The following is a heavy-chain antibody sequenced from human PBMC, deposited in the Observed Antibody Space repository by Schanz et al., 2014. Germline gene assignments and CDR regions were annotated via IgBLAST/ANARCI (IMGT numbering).Heavy chain of an antibody. CDR1: GDSISSGGYY. D-gene: IGHD6-25*01. CDR2: ISYSGST. V-gene: IGHV4-31*03. J-gene: IGHJ5*02. Sequence: QVQLQESGPGLVKPSQTLSLTCTVSGDSISSGGYYWSWIRQHPGKGLEWIGYISYSGSTYYNPSLKSRVTKSLDTPKTQSSLTLSSVTAADTAVYYCAREPLSGYNWFDPWGQGSLVTVSS. CDR3: AREPLSGYNWFDP.